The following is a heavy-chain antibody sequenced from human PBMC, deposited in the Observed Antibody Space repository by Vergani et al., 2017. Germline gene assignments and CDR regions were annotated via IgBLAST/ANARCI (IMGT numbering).Heavy chain of an antibody. Sequence: QVQLVQSGAEVKKPGSSVKVSCKASGGTFSSYAISWVRQAPGQGLEWMGRIIPILGIANYAQKFQGRVTITADKSTSTAYMELSSLRSEDTAVYYCARGYGDSRDGYYYYGMDVWGQGTTVTVSS. CDR3: ARGYGDSRDGYYYYGMDV. D-gene: IGHD4-17*01. CDR2: IIPILGIA. J-gene: IGHJ6*02. CDR1: GGTFSSYA. V-gene: IGHV1-69*04.